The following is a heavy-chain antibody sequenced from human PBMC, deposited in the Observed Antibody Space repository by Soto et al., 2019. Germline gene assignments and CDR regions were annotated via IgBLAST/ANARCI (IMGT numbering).Heavy chain of an antibody. CDR3: VSSGERYSYGYVPYYYYGMDV. V-gene: IGHV3-53*01. CDR1: GFTVSSNY. Sequence: GGSLRLSCAASGFTVSSNYMSWVRQAPGKGLEWVSVIYSGGSTYYADSVKGRFTISRDNSKNTLYLQMNSLRAEDTAVYYCVSSGERYSYGYVPYYYYGMDVWGQGTTVTVSS. D-gene: IGHD5-18*01. CDR2: IYSGGST. J-gene: IGHJ6*02.